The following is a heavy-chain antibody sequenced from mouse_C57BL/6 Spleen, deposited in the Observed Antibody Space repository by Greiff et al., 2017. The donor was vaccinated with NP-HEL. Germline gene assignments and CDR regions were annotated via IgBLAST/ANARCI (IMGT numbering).Heavy chain of an antibody. CDR3: ARSSYYCGSSSWYFDV. J-gene: IGHJ1*03. D-gene: IGHD1-1*01. CDR2: IYPGDGDT. CDR1: GYAFSSSW. V-gene: IGHV1-82*01. Sequence: QVQLQQSGPELVKPGASVKISCKASGYAFSSSWMNWVKQRPGKGLEWIGRIYPGDGDTNYNGKFKGKATLTADKSSSTAYMQLSSLTSEDSAVYFCARSSYYCGSSSWYFDVWGTGTTVTVSS.